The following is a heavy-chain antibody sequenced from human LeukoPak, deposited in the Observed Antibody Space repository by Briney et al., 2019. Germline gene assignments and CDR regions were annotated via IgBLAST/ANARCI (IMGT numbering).Heavy chain of an antibody. CDR2: ISSSGSTI. CDR3: ASGSMSDYVWGSPPGFDY. V-gene: IGHV3-48*03. CDR1: GFSFSSYE. J-gene: IGHJ4*02. Sequence: PGGSLRLSCAASGFSFSSYEMHWVGQAPGKGLEWVAYISSSGSTIYYADSVKGRFTISRDNAKNALYLQMNSLTAEHTAVYYCASGSMSDYVWGSPPGFDYWGQGTLVTVSS. D-gene: IGHD3-16*01.